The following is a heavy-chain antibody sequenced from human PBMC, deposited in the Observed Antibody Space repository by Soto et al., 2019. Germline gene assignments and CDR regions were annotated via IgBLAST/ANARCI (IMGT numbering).Heavy chain of an antibody. Sequence: QVQLVQSGAEVKKPGSSVKVSCQASGGTFSSYTISWVRQAPGQGLEWMGRIIPILGIANYAQKFQGRVTITADKSTSTAYMELSSLRSEDTAVYYGARDCISTSCYPHDNQDYLGQGTLVTVSS. CDR1: GGTFSSYT. CDR3: ARDCISTSCYPHDNQDY. CDR2: IIPILGIA. V-gene: IGHV1-69*02. J-gene: IGHJ4*02. D-gene: IGHD2-2*01.